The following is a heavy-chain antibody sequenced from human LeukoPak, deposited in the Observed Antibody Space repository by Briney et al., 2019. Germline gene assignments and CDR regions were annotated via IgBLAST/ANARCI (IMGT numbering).Heavy chain of an antibody. J-gene: IGHJ4*02. CDR2: LSARGDST. CDR1: GFTFNIYA. Sequence: PGGSLRLSCIASGFTFNIYAMTWVRQAPGKGLEWVSGLSARGDSTYYADSVKGRFTISRDNSKNTLYLQVNSLRAEDTAVYYCAKDRGGYDSGWSFDYWGQGALVTVSS. V-gene: IGHV3-23*01. D-gene: IGHD6-19*01. CDR3: AKDRGGYDSGWSFDY.